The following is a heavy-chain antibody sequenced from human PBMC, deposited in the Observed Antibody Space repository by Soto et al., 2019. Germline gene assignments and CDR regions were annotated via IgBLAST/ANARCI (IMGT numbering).Heavy chain of an antibody. Sequence: PSETLSLTCTVSGGSISSGGYYWSWIRQHPGKGLEWIGYIYYSGSTYYNPSLKSRVTISVDTSKNQFSLKLSSVTAADTAVYYCARGSYMITLIPLDIWGQGTMVTVSS. D-gene: IGHD3-22*01. CDR1: GGSISSGGYY. CDR2: IYYSGST. CDR3: ARGSYMITLIPLDI. V-gene: IGHV4-31*03. J-gene: IGHJ3*02.